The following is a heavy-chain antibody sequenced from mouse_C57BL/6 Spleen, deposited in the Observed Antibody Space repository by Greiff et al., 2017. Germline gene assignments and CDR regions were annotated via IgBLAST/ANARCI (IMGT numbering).Heavy chain of an antibody. Sequence: QVQLQQPGAELVKPGASVKLSCKASGYTFTSYWITWVKQRPGQGLEWIGDIYPGSGSTNYNEKFKSKATLTVDTSSSTAYVQRSSLTSEDSAVYYCAREELRSSGIAYWNQGTPDTVSA. CDR1: GYTFTSYW. J-gene: IGHJ3*01. D-gene: IGHD1-1*01. V-gene: IGHV1-55*01. CDR2: IYPGSGST. CDR3: AREELRSSGIAY.